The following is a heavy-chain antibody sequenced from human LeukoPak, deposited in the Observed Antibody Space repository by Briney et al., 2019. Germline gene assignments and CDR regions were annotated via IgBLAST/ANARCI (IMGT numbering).Heavy chain of an antibody. CDR2: TNYGGRT. D-gene: IGHD3-10*01. J-gene: IGHJ4*02. CDR1: GVSISSYY. Sequence: SETLSLNCTVSGVSISSYYWSWLRQPPGQELEWIGYTNYGGRTNDNHSHKSRVTISVDTSNTQFSLKLSSVTAADTAVYYCARHSGGVTLTDFDYWGQGPLVTVSS. V-gene: IGHV4-59*08. CDR3: ARHSGGVTLTDFDY.